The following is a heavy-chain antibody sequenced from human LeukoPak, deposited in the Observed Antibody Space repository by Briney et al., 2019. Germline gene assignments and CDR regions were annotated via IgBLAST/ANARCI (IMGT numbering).Heavy chain of an antibody. J-gene: IGHJ4*02. D-gene: IGHD5-24*01. V-gene: IGHV3-20*04. Sequence: GGSLRLSCAASGFTFDDYGMSWVRQAPGKGLEWVSGINWNGGSTNYADSVKGRFTISRDNAKNTLYLQMNSLRAEDTAVYYCARDGYNSHFDYWGQGTLVTVSS. CDR2: INWNGGST. CDR3: ARDGYNSHFDY. CDR1: GFTFDDYG.